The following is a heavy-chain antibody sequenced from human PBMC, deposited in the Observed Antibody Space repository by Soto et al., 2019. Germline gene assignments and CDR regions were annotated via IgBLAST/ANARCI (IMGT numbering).Heavy chain of an antibody. CDR3: ARGYCSGGNCYRFNFDY. D-gene: IGHD2-15*01. CDR2: IHYSGST. V-gene: IGHV4-59*01. J-gene: IGHJ4*02. Sequence: QVQLQESGPGLVKPSETLSLTCSVSGGSISIYYWSWIRQPPGKGLEWIGFIHYSGSTNSNPSLKSRVTTSIDTSKNQCSLTLSSVTTADTAVYYCARGYCSGGNCYRFNFDYWGQGILVTVSS. CDR1: GGSISIYY.